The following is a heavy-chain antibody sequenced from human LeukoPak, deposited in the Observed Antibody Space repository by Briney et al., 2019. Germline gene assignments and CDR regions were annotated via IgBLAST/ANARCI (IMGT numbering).Heavy chain of an antibody. Sequence: ASVKVSCKASGYTFTSYGISWVRQAPGQGLEWMGWISAYNGNTNYAQKLQGRVTMTTDTSTSTAYMELRSLRSDDTAVYYCARDMTTVGHDAFDIWGQGTMVTVSS. CDR2: ISAYNGNT. CDR1: GYTFTSYG. J-gene: IGHJ3*02. V-gene: IGHV1-18*01. D-gene: IGHD4-23*01. CDR3: ARDMTTVGHDAFDI.